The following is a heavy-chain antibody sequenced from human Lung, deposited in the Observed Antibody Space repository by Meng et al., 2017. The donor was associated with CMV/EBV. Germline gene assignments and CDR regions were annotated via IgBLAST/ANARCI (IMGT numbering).Heavy chain of an antibody. J-gene: IGHJ4*02. CDR2: INPSGGSS. CDR1: GYTFNTYY. D-gene: IGHD3-22*01. Sequence: QVQVVQSGAEVKKPGASVSVSFKASGYTFNTYYMHWVRQAPGQGLEWMGVINPSGGSSIYAQRFQGRVTMTSDTSTTTVYMNLSSLRSEDTAVYYCARGDYYDSSGLDYWGQGTLVTVSS. CDR3: ARGDYYDSSGLDY. V-gene: IGHV1-46*02.